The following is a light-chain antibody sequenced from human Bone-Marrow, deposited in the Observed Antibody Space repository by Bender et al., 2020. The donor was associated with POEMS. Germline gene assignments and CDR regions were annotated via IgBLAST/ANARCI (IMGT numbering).Light chain of an antibody. V-gene: IGLV3-21*02. Sequence: VLTQSPSMSVAPGETATITCGGDNIVFKSVHWYQQRPGQAPILVVYDDRDRPSGIPERLSGSKSGDTATLTISRVEAGDEADYYCAAWDDNLRGVFGGGTKLTVL. J-gene: IGLJ2*01. CDR2: DDR. CDR3: AAWDDNLRGV. CDR1: NIVFKS.